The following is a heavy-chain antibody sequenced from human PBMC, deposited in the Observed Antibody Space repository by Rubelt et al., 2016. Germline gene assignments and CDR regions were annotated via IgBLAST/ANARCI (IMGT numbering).Heavy chain of an antibody. CDR3: AKDAQSRPVSGQGWFDP. J-gene: IGHJ5*02. Sequence: EVQLVESGGGLVQPGGSLRLSCAASGFTLSSYSMNWVRQAPGKGLEWVSYISSSSSTIYYADSVKGRFTISRDNAKKSLYLQMNSLRAEDTAVCYCAKDAQSRPVSGQGWFDPWGQGTLVTVSS. V-gene: IGHV3-48*01. CDR1: GFTLSSYS. CDR2: ISSSSSTI. D-gene: IGHD1-14*01.